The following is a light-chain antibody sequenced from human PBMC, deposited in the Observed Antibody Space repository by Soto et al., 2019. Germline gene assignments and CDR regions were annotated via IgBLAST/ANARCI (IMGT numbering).Light chain of an antibody. CDR2: VAS. V-gene: IGKV1-39*01. CDR1: QTISSY. CDR3: QKSYSTPIN. J-gene: IGKJ5*01. Sequence: DIQMTHSPSALSASVVDGVTITFRASQTISSYLNWYQQKPGKAPKLLIYVASSLQGGVPSRFSGSGSGTDFTLTIGSLQPDDFATYYCQKSYSTPINFGQGTRLEIK.